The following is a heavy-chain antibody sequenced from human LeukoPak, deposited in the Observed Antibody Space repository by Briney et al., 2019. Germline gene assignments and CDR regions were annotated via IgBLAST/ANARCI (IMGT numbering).Heavy chain of an antibody. D-gene: IGHD3-22*01. CDR1: GGSISSGSYY. CDR3: ARDHGEDYYDPTAYAFDL. CDR2: IYTSGST. J-gene: IGHJ3*01. Sequence: SETLSLTCTVSGGSISSGSYYWSWIRQPAWKGLEWIGRIYTSGSTNYNPSLKSRVTISVDTSKNQFSLKLSSVTAADTAVYYCARDHGEDYYDPTAYAFDLWGQGTMVTVSS. V-gene: IGHV4-61*02.